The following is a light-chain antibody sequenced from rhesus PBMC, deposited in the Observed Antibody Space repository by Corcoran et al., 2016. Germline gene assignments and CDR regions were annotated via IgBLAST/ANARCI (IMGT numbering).Light chain of an antibody. V-gene: IGKV1-28*03. CDR3: LQHNSYPLT. CDR2: DAS. J-gene: IGKJ4*01. CDR1: QGISSY. Sequence: DIQMTQSPSSLSASVGDTVTITCRSSQGISSYLNWFQQKPGKAPKLLIYDASSLESGVPSRFSGNGSGTDFTLTISSLQPADFAAYYCLQHNSYPLTVGGGTKVEIK.